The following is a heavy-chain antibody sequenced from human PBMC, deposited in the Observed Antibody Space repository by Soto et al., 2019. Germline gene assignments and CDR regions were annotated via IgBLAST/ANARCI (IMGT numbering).Heavy chain of an antibody. CDR1: GGSISSGGYY. CDR2: IYYSGST. Sequence: PSETLSLTCTVSGGSISSGGYYWSWIRQHPGKGLEWIGYIYYSGSTYYNPSLRSRVTISVDTSKNQFSLKLSSVTAADTAVYYCARSGSAGPRGRWFDPWGQGTLVTVSS. V-gene: IGHV4-31*03. CDR3: ARSGSAGPRGRWFDP. D-gene: IGHD6-13*01. J-gene: IGHJ5*02.